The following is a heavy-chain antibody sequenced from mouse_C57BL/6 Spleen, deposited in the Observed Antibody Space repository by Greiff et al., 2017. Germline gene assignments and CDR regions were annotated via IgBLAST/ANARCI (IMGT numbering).Heavy chain of an antibody. D-gene: IGHD1-1*01. V-gene: IGHV5-4*01. CDR2: ISDGGSYT. Sequence: EVQVVESGGGLVKPGGSLKLSCAASGFTFSSYAMSWVRQTPEKRLEWVATISDGGSYTYYPDNVKGRFTISRDNAKNTRYLQMSHLKSEDTAMYYCAREDFTTVVAPGAYWGQGTLVTVSA. CDR1: GFTFSSYA. J-gene: IGHJ3*01. CDR3: AREDFTTVVAPGAY.